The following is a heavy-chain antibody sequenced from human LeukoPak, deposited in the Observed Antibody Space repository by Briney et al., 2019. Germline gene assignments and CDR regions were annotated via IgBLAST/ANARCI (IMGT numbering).Heavy chain of an antibody. CDR3: ARVRSTSCYMMDCYYYYGMDV. Sequence: GGSLRLSCAASGFTFSSYWMSWVRQAPGKGREWVANIKQDGSEKYYVDSVKGRFTISRDNAKNSLYLQMNSLRAEDTAVYYCARVRSTSCYMMDCYYYYGMDVWGQGTTVTASS. V-gene: IGHV3-7*01. D-gene: IGHD2-2*02. J-gene: IGHJ6*02. CDR1: GFTFSSYW. CDR2: IKQDGSEK.